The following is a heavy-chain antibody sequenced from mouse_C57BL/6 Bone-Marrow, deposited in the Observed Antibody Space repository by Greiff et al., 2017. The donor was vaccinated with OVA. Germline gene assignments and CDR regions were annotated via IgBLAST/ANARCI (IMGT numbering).Heavy chain of an antibody. CDR2: IDPSDSYT. Sequence: QVQLQQPGAELVKPGASVKLSCKASGYTFTSYWMQWVKQRPGQCLEWIGEIDPSDSYTNYNQKFKGKATLTVDTSSSTAYMQLSSLTSEDSAVYYCARDGSSYWFAYWGQGTLVTVSA. CDR3: ARDGSSYWFAY. D-gene: IGHD1-1*01. V-gene: IGHV1-50*01. CDR1: GYTFTSYW. J-gene: IGHJ3*01.